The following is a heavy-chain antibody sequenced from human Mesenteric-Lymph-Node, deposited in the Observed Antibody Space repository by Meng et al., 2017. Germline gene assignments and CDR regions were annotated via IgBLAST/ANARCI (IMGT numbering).Heavy chain of an antibody. D-gene: IGHD3-3*01. CDR1: GFSFRTYG. V-gene: IGHV3-33*03. CDR2: IWPDGSQE. CDR3: VSLEWPEVFDI. J-gene: IGHJ3*02. Sequence: GGPLRLSCVASGFSFRTYGMHWVRQAPGKGLEWVALIWPDGSQEMYVDSVKGRFTISRDNSKSTLYLQMTNLRDEDTAVYYCVSLEWPEVFDIWGQGTVVTVSS.